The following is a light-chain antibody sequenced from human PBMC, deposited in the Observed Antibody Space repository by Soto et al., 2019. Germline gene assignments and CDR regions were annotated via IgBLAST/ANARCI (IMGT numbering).Light chain of an antibody. CDR3: QQYDNLPYT. V-gene: IGKV1-33*01. CDR2: DAS. J-gene: IGKJ2*01. CDR1: QDISNY. Sequence: DIQMTQSPSSLSASVGDRVTITCQASQDISNYLNWYQQKPGKAPKLLIYDASNLETGVPSRFSGSGSGTDFTFTISSLQPEDIATYYCQQYDNLPYTFGHGTKLEIE.